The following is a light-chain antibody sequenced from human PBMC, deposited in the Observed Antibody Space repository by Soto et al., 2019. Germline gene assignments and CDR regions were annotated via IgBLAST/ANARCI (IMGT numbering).Light chain of an antibody. CDR1: SGYSNYK. Sequence: QSVLTQPPSASASLGASVTLTCTLSSGYSNYKVDWYQQRPGKGPRFVMRVGTGGIVGSKGDGIPDRFSVLGSGLNRNLTIKNIQEEDESDYHCGADHGSGSNFVVFGGGTQLTVL. J-gene: IGLJ2*01. V-gene: IGLV9-49*01. CDR3: GADHGSGSNFVV. CDR2: VGTGGIVG.